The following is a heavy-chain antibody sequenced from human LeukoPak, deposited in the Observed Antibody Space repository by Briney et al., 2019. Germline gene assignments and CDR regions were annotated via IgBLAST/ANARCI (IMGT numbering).Heavy chain of an antibody. CDR2: IYYSGRT. J-gene: IGHJ2*01. D-gene: IGHD1-26*01. V-gene: IGHV4-39*01. Sequence: PSETLSLTCSVSGDSVSRSDSYWDWIRQPPGKGLEWIGTIYYSGRTYYSPSLKSRVTLSVDTSKNQFSLKLSSVTAADTAVYYCARAGGSFYWYFDLWGRGTLVTVSS. CDR3: ARAGGSFYWYFDL. CDR1: GDSVSRSDSY.